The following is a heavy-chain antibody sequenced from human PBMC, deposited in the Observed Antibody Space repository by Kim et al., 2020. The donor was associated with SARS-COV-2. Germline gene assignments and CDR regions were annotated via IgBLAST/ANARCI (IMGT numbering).Heavy chain of an antibody. CDR3: AGPIEYVYWFDP. CDR1: GFTFSSYA. CDR2: ISYDGSNK. V-gene: IGHV3-30*04. D-gene: IGHD3-16*01. Sequence: GGSLRLSCAASGFTFSSYAMHWVRQAPGKGLEWVAVISYDGSNKYYADSVKGRFTISRDNSKNTLYLQMNSLRAEDTAVYYCAGPIEYVYWFDPWGQGTLVTVSS. J-gene: IGHJ5*02.